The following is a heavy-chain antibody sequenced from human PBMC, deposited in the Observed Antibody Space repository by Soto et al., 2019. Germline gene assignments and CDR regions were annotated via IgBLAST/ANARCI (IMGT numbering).Heavy chain of an antibody. J-gene: IGHJ3*02. CDR2: TYYSGSN. Sequence: QLQLQESCPGMVKPSETLSLTCHVSGGSISSISYYWGWIRQPPVQGLLWIGTTYYSGSNYYTPSLKCRGTISVATSKIPFSLTLSSVPAADSAVDYCATKSSVSYNAFDILGQGTVVNVAS. V-gene: IGHV4-39*01. CDR3: ATKSSVSYNAFDI. D-gene: IGHD1-26*01. CDR1: GGSISSISYY.